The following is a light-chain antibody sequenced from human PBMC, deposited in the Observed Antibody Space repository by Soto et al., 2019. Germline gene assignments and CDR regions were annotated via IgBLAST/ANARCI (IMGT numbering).Light chain of an antibody. CDR1: QSVSNNY. CDR3: QQYGSSGT. V-gene: IGKV3-20*01. CDR2: GAS. J-gene: IGKJ1*01. Sequence: EINLPQLPGSPHPSLQDVAPLSWRASQSVSNNYLAWYQQKPGQAPRLLIYGASNRATGIPDRFSGSGSGTDFTLTISRLEPEDFAVYYCQQYGSSGTFGQGTKVDI.